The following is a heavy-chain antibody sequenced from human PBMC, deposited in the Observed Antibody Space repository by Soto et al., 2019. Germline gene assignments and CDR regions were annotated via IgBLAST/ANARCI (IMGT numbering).Heavy chain of an antibody. CDR1: GFTFSSYW. CDR3: ARIRFLEWLLYYAYFDF. V-gene: IGHV3-7*03. D-gene: IGHD3-3*01. Sequence: GGSLRLSCAASGFTFSSYWMSWVRQAPGKGLEWVANIKQDGSEKYYVDSVKGRFTISRDNAKNSLYLQMNSLRGEDTAVYYCARIRFLEWLLYYAYFDFWGQGTLVTVSS. CDR2: IKQDGSEK. J-gene: IGHJ4*02.